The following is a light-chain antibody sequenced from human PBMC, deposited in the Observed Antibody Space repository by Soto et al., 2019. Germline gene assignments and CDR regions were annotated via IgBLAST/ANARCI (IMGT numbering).Light chain of an antibody. J-gene: IGKJ4*01. Sequence: DIQMTQSPSSLSVSVGDRVTITCRASQSIGGFLNWYQQKLGKAPKLLIYAASSLQSGVPSRFSGSGSGTDFTLTISSLQPEDFATYYCQQSSSTSLTVGGGTKVDSK. V-gene: IGKV1-39*01. CDR3: QQSSSTSLT. CDR1: QSIGGF. CDR2: AAS.